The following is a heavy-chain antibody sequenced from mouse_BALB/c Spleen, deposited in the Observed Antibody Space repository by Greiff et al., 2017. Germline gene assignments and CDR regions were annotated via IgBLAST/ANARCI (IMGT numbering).Heavy chain of an antibody. CDR2: ISSGGST. CDR1: GFTFSSYA. Sequence: EVMLVESGGGLVKPGGSLKLSCAASGFTFSSYAMSWVRQTPEKRLEWVASISSGGSTYYPDSVKGRFTISRDNARNILYLQMSSLRSEDTAMYYCARDGNHFDYWGQGTTLTVSS. CDR3: ARDGNHFDY. V-gene: IGHV5-6-5*01. J-gene: IGHJ2*01. D-gene: IGHD2-1*01.